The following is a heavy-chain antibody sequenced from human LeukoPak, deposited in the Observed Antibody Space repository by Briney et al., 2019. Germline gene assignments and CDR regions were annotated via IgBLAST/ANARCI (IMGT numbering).Heavy chain of an antibody. D-gene: IGHD2-2*01. CDR1: GYSFGIFG. Sequence: ASVKVSCKASGYSFGIFGISWVRQAPGQGLEWMGWISANNGNTNYAQNLQGRVTMTTDTSTSTAYMELRSLRSDDTAVYYCARVGVVVPAAWFDPWGQGNLVTVSS. J-gene: IGHJ5*02. V-gene: IGHV1-18*01. CDR2: ISANNGNT. CDR3: ARVGVVVPAAWFDP.